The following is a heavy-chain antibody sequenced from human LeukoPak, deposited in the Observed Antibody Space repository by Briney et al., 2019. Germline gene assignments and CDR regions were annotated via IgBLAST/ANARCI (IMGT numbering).Heavy chain of an antibody. CDR1: GGSISSYY. V-gene: IGHV4-4*07. D-gene: IGHD3-3*01. CDR3: ARSSYDFWSGYYTGYYYYYGMDV. J-gene: IGHJ6*02. Sequence: PSETLSLTCTVSGGSISSYYWSWIRQPAGKGLEWIGRIYTSGSTNYNPSLKSRVTMSVDTSKNQFSLKLSSVTAADTAVYYCARSSYDFWSGYYTGYYYYYGMDVWGQGTTVTVSS. CDR2: IYTSGST.